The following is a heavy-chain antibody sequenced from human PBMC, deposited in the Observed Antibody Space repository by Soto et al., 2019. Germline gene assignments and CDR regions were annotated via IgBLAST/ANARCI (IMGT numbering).Heavy chain of an antibody. CDR1: GFTFSSYA. CDR2: ISYDGSNK. CDR3: ASLGGPTDY. Sequence: PGGSLRLSCAASGFTFSSYAMHWVRQAPGKGLEWVAVISYDGSNKYYADSVKGRFTISRDNSKNTLYLQMNSLRAEDTAVYYCASLGGPTDYWGQGTLVTVSS. V-gene: IGHV3-30-3*01. J-gene: IGHJ4*02. D-gene: IGHD4-17*01.